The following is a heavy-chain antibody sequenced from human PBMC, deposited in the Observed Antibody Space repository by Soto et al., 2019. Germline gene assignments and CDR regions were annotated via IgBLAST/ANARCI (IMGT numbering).Heavy chain of an antibody. Sequence: EVQLVESGGGLVKPGESLRISCAASGFTLSNAWMSWVRQAPGKGLVWVGRIGSKTDGGTTDYAAPVKGRFIVSRDDSKNTLYLQMNSLQTEDSGVYFCTTRIAGGQGTRVTVS. CDR1: GFTLSNAW. CDR3: TTRIA. CDR2: IGSKTDGGTT. V-gene: IGHV3-15*04. J-gene: IGHJ4*02. D-gene: IGHD2-15*01.